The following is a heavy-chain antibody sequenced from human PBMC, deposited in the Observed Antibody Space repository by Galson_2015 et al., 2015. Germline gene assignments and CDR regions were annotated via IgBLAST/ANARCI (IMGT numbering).Heavy chain of an antibody. D-gene: IGHD2-2*01. V-gene: IGHV3-33*01. CDR2: IWFDGSKK. J-gene: IGHJ6*02. CDR3: ARDPGSNTSCDYYDGMDV. Sequence: SLRLSCAASGFTFSRYGMHWVRQAPGQGLEWVAVIWFDGSKKYYADSVQGRFTISRDNSKNTLYLQMNSLRAKDTAVYYCARDPGSNTSCDYYDGMDVWGQGTTVTVSS. CDR1: GFTFSRYG.